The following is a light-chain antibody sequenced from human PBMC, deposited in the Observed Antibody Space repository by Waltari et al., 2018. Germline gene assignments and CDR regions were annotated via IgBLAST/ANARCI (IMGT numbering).Light chain of an antibody. Sequence: DIQMTQSPSTLSASVGDRVTITCRASPSIDNWLAWYQQKPGKAPNLLIYKASSLESGVPSRFSGSGSGTEFTLTISSLQPDDFATYYCQQYHSYPGTFGQGTKVEIK. V-gene: IGKV1-5*03. CDR3: QQYHSYPGT. CDR1: PSIDNW. J-gene: IGKJ1*01. CDR2: KAS.